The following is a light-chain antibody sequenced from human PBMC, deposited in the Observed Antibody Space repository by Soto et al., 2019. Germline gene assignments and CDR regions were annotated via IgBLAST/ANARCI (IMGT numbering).Light chain of an antibody. CDR1: SSNIGAGHD. V-gene: IGLV1-40*01. J-gene: IGLJ3*02. CDR3: QSYDSSLSGSV. CDR2: GDI. Sequence: QSVLTQPPSVSGAPGQRVTISCTGSSSNIGAGHDVHWYQQTPGTAPKLLIYGDITRPSGVPDRFSGSKSGTSASLAITGLQAEEEADYYCQSYDSSLSGSVFGGGTKLTVL.